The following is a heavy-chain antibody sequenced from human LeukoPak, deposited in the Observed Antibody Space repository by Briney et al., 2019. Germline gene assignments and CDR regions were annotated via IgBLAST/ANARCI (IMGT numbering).Heavy chain of an antibody. D-gene: IGHD1-1*01. V-gene: IGHV4-39*01. Sequence: SETLSLTCSVSGDSISRSDSYWDWIRQPPGKGLEWVGTIYYSGRTYYSPSLKSRVTMSVDTSKNQFSLKLSSVTAADTAVYYCARHKQRTGSFDYWGQGTLVTVSS. CDR1: GDSISRSDSY. J-gene: IGHJ4*02. CDR3: ARHKQRTGSFDY. CDR2: IYYSGRT.